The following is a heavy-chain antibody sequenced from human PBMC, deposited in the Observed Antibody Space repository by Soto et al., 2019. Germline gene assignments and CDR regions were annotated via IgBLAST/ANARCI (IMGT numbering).Heavy chain of an antibody. CDR2: INHSGST. Sequence: QVQLQQWGAGLLKPSETLSLTCAVYGGSFSGYYWSWIRQPPGKGLEWIGEINHSGSTNYNPSLKSRVTISVDTSKNQFSLKLSSVTAADTAVYYCARRHRWIQLWPFDYWGQGTLVTVSS. CDR1: GGSFSGYY. CDR3: ARRHRWIQLWPFDY. V-gene: IGHV4-34*01. D-gene: IGHD5-18*01. J-gene: IGHJ4*02.